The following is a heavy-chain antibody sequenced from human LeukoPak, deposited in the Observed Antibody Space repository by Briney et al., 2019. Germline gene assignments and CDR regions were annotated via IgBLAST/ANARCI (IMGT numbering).Heavy chain of an antibody. CDR2: INHSGST. D-gene: IGHD3-3*01. CDR3: ARMSGFWSGCFDY. V-gene: IGHV4-34*01. CDR1: GESFSTYW. J-gene: IGHJ4*02. Sequence: SETLSLTCAVYGESFSTYWWSWLRLSPGKGLQWIGKINHSGSTNYNFFLKSRVTFSVDTSKNQFSLKLSSVTAADTSVYYCARMSGFWSGCFDYWGQGTLVTVSS.